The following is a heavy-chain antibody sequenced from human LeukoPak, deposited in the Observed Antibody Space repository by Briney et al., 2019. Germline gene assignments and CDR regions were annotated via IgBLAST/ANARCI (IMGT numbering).Heavy chain of an antibody. CDR3: ASLEGGPSDGR. CDR2: IYGGGTT. CDR1: GFPVRSRY. V-gene: IGHV3-53*01. Sequence: GGSLRLSCEVSGFPVRSRYMTWVRQPPGKGLECVAVIYGGGTTYHIDSVKGRFTISRDISKSTMYLEMNNLRVEDTAICYCASLEGGPSDGRWGQGTLVTVSS. D-gene: IGHD3-3*01. J-gene: IGHJ4*02.